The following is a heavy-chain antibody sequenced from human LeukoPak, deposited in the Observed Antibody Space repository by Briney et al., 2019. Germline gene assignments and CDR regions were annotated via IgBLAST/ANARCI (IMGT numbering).Heavy chain of an antibody. V-gene: IGHV1-2*02. CDR2: INPNSGGT. Sequence: ASVKVSCKASGYTFTGYYMHWVRQAPGQRLEWMGWINPNSGGTNYAQKFQGRVTMTRDTSISTAYMELSRLRSDDTAVYYCARTQKRLRGYYDSSGYHDYWGQGTLVTVSS. D-gene: IGHD3-22*01. CDR3: ARTQKRLRGYYDSSGYHDY. CDR1: GYTFTGYY. J-gene: IGHJ4*02.